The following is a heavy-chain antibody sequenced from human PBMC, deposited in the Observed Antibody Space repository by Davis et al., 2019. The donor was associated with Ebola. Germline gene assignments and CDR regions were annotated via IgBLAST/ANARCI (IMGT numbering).Heavy chain of an antibody. V-gene: IGHV4-59*12. CDR3: ARDRPDYYYFYYGMDV. CDR2: IYYSGST. J-gene: IGHJ6*04. Sequence: PSETLSLTCTVSGGSISSYYWSWIRQPPGKGLEWIGYIYYSGSTNYNPSLKSRVTISVDTSKNQFSLKLSSVTATDTAVYYCARDRPDYYYFYYGMDVWGKGTTVTVSS. D-gene: IGHD6-6*01. CDR1: GGSISSYY.